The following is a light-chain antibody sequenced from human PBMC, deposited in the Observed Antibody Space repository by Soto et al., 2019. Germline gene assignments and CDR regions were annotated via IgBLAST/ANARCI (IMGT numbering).Light chain of an antibody. V-gene: IGKV3-15*01. Sequence: EIMMTQSPATLSVSPGERATLSCRASQSVSSNLAWYQQKPGQTPRLLIYGASTRATGIPARFSGSGSGTEFTLTISSLQSEDFAVYYCQQYNPWPPLTFGGGTKVEIK. CDR1: QSVSSN. J-gene: IGKJ4*01. CDR2: GAS. CDR3: QQYNPWPPLT.